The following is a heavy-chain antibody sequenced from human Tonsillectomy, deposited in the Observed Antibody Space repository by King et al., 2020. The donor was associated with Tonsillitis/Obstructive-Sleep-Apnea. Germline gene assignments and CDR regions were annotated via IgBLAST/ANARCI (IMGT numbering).Heavy chain of an antibody. CDR2: IYYSGST. CDR1: GGSISSSNYS. D-gene: IGHD3-16*01. CDR3: ARFTPRYYYFDY. Sequence: LQLPESGPGLVKPSETLSLTCTVSGGSISSSNYSWGWTRQPPGKGLEWIGNIYYSGSTYYNASLKSRITISVDTSKNQFSLKLSSVTAADTAVYYCARFTPRYYYFDYWGQGTLVTVSS. J-gene: IGHJ4*02. V-gene: IGHV4-39*01.